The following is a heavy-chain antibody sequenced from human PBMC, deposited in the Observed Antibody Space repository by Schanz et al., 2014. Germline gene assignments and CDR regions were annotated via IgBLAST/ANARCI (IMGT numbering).Heavy chain of an antibody. CDR1: GFTFSGSS. J-gene: IGHJ6*02. CDR3: ARGNYGMDV. V-gene: IGHV3-11*01. CDR2: INGGGETT. Sequence: QVQLVESGGGVVQPGRSLRLSCVASGFTFSGSSMHWVRQAPGKGLEWVSYINGGGETTYYADSVRGRFTISRDNAKNSLFLQMNSLRAEDTAKYYCARGNYGMDVWGQGTLVTVSS.